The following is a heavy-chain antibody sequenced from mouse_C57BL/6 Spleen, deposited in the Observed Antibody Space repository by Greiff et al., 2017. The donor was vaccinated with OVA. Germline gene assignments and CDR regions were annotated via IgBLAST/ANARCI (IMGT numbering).Heavy chain of an antibody. CDR1: GFTFSSYA. CDR2: ISDGGSYT. D-gene: IGHD1-2*01. CDR3: ARVYGPGFAY. V-gene: IGHV5-4*01. J-gene: IGHJ3*01. Sequence: EVQLVESGGGLVKPGGSLKLSCAASGFTFSSYAMSWVRQTPEKRLEWVATISDGGSYTYYPDNVKGRFTISRDNAKNNLYLQMSHLKSEDTAMYYCARVYGPGFAYWGQGTLVTVSA.